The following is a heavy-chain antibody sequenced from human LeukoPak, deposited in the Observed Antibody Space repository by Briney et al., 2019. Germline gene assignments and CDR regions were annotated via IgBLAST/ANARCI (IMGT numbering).Heavy chain of an antibody. D-gene: IGHD4-17*01. CDR1: GFTFSSYA. V-gene: IGHV3-30*04. CDR2: ISYDGSNK. J-gene: IGHJ4*02. CDR3: ARDRYGDYVLDY. Sequence: GGSLRLSCAASGFTFSSYAMHWVRQAPGKGLEWVAVISYDGSNKYYADSVKGRFTISRDNSKNTLHLQMNSLRAEDTAVYYCARDRYGDYVLDYWGQGTLVTVSS.